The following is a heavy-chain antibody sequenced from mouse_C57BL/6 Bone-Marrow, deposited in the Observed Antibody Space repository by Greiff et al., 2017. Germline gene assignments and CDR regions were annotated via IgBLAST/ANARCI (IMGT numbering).Heavy chain of an antibody. V-gene: IGHV14-4*01. Sequence: EVKLVESGAELVRPGASVKLSCTASGFNIKDDYMHWVKQRPDQGLEWIGWIDPENGDTEYASKFQGTATLTADTSSNTAYLQLSSLTSEDTAVYNCTTGTIYDGYYGRDYWGQGTLVTVSA. J-gene: IGHJ3*01. CDR1: GFNIKDDY. CDR2: IDPENGDT. D-gene: IGHD2-3*01. CDR3: TTGTIYDGYYGRDY.